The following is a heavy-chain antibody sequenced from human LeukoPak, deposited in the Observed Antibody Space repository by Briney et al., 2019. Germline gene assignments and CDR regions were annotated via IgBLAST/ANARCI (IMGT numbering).Heavy chain of an antibody. D-gene: IGHD3-9*01. Sequence: SETLSLTCTVSGGSISSSNYCWGWIRQPPGKGLEWIGTFCYSGSTYYNPSLKSRVTISVDTSKNQFSLKLSSVTAADTAVYYCARHLAPDFLTYDYWDQGTVATVTS. CDR1: GGSISSSNYC. J-gene: IGHJ4*02. CDR3: ARHLAPDFLTYDY. V-gene: IGHV4-39*01. CDR2: FCYSGST.